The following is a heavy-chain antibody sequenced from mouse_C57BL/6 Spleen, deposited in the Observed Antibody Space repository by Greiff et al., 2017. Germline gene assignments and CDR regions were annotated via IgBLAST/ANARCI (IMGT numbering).Heavy chain of an antibody. CDR2: IYPSDSAT. V-gene: IGHV1-61*01. CDR3: ARGGWDVAMDY. D-gene: IGHD4-1*01. Sequence: QVQLQQPGAELVRPGSSVKLSCKASGYTFTSYWMDWVKQRPGQGLEWIGNIYPSDSATHYNQKFKDKATLTVDKSSSTAYMQLSSLTSEDSAVYYCARGGWDVAMDYWGQGTSVTVSS. J-gene: IGHJ4*01. CDR1: GYTFTSYW.